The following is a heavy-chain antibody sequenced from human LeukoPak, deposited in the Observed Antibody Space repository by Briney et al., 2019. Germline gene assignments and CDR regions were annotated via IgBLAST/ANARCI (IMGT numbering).Heavy chain of an antibody. D-gene: IGHD5-18*01. V-gene: IGHV3-9*01. Sequence: GGSLRLSCETSGFIFDDYALHWVRQAPGQGLEWVAGASWNSGSIGYADSVEGRFTISRDNVKNSLYLQMNSLRTEDTAFYYCAKGYSYGITYYFDFWGQGTLVTVSS. CDR3: AKGYSYGITYYFDF. CDR2: ASWNSGSI. J-gene: IGHJ4*02. CDR1: GFIFDDYA.